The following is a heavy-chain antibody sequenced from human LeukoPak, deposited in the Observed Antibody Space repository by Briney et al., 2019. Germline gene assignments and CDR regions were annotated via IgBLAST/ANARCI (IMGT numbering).Heavy chain of an antibody. J-gene: IGHJ4*02. V-gene: IGHV4-34*01. CDR2: INHSGST. CDR1: GGSFSGYY. Sequence: SETLSLTCAVYGGSFSGYYWSWIRQPPGKGLEWIGEINHSGSTNYNPSLKSRVTISVDTSKNQFSLKLSSVTAADTAVYYCAVDYGSGSYYFDYWGQGTLVTVSS. D-gene: IGHD3-10*01. CDR3: AVDYGSGSYYFDY.